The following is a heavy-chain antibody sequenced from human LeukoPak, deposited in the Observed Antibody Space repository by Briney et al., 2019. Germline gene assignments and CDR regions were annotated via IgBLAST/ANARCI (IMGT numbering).Heavy chain of an antibody. V-gene: IGHV1-18*01. D-gene: IGHD4-17*01. CDR1: GYTFTSYG. Sequence: ASVTVSCKASGYTFTSYGISWVRQAPGQGLEGMGWISAYNGNTNYAQKLQGRVTMTTDTSTSTAYMELRSLRSDDTAVYYCARVSSIRGYGDYVRGYYYMDVWGKGTTVTISS. CDR2: ISAYNGNT. CDR3: ARVSSIRGYGDYVRGYYYMDV. J-gene: IGHJ6*03.